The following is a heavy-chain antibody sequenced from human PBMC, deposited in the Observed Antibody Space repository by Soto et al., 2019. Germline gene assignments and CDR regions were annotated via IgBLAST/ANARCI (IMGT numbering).Heavy chain of an antibody. CDR3: ARDHSYGYRGVKGPQLYYFDY. Sequence: ASVKVSCKASGYTFTGYYMHWVRQAPGQGLEWMGWINPNSGGTNYAQKFQGWVTMTRDTSISTAYMELSRLRSDDTAVYYCARDHSYGYRGVKGPQLYYFDYWGQGTLVTVSS. D-gene: IGHD5-18*01. J-gene: IGHJ4*02. CDR2: INPNSGGT. V-gene: IGHV1-2*04. CDR1: GYTFTGYY.